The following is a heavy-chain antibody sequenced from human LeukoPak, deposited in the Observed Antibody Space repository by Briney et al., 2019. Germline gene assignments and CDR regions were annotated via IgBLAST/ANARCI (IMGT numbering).Heavy chain of an antibody. D-gene: IGHD3-10*01. CDR1: GFTLSNYW. CDR3: ARDSRYYGSGSHDY. Sequence: GGSLRLSCAASGFTLSNYWMHWVRQAPGKGLVWVSHINGDGSSTNYADSVKGRFTISRDNAKNTLYLQMNSLRAEDTAVYYCARDSRYYGSGSHDYWGQGTLVTVSS. CDR2: INGDGSST. V-gene: IGHV3-74*01. J-gene: IGHJ4*02.